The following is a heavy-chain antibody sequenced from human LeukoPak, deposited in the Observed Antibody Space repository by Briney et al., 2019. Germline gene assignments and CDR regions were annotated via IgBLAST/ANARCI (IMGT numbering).Heavy chain of an antibody. CDR3: ARDRDSGYDSEYSFDY. CDR2: IYYSGST. D-gene: IGHD5-12*01. Sequence: SETLSLTCTVSGGSISSSSYYWGWIRQPPGKGLEWIGSIYYSGSTYYNPSLKSRVTISVDTSKNQFSLKLSSVTAADTAVYYCARDRDSGYDSEYSFDYWGQGTLVTVSS. V-gene: IGHV4-39*02. J-gene: IGHJ4*02. CDR1: GGSISSSSYY.